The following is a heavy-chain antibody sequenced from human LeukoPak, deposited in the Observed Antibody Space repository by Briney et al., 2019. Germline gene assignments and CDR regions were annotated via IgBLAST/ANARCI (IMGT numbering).Heavy chain of an antibody. CDR3: AADPDTTMAFDC. CDR1: GFTFTSSS. Sequence: SVKVSCKASGFTFTSSSIQWIRQARGQHLEWIGWIVGDSTDTYYAQRFQERVTIARDMSTSTAYLELSSLRSEDTAVYYCAADPDTTMAFDCWGQGTLVTVSS. V-gene: IGHV1-58*02. CDR2: IVGDSTDT. D-gene: IGHD5-18*01. J-gene: IGHJ4*02.